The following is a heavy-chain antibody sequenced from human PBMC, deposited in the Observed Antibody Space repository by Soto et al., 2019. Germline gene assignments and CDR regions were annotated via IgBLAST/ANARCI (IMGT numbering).Heavy chain of an antibody. CDR3: ARGSSIVLMVYAAYAEYFQH. V-gene: IGHV1-18*01. J-gene: IGHJ1*01. CDR1: GYTFTSYG. Sequence: ASVKVSCKASGYTFTSYGISWVRQAPGQGLEWMGWISAYNGNTNYAQKLQGRVTMTTDTSTSTAYMELRSLRSDDTAVYYCARGSSIVLMVYAAYAEYFQHWGQGTLVTVSS. CDR2: ISAYNGNT. D-gene: IGHD2-8*01.